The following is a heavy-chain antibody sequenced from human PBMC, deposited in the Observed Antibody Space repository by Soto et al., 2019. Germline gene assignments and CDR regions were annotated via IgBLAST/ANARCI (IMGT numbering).Heavy chain of an antibody. D-gene: IGHD3-3*01. V-gene: IGHV3-23*01. CDR3: AREDAAFWSGPQIRSMDV. J-gene: IGHJ6*02. CDR1: GFTFSSYA. Sequence: GSLRLSCAASGFTFSSYAMSWVRQAPGKGLEWVSAISGSGGSTYYADSVKGRFTISRDNSKNTLYLQMNSLRAEDTAVYYCAREDAAFWSGPQIRSMDVWGQGTTVTVSS. CDR2: ISGSGGST.